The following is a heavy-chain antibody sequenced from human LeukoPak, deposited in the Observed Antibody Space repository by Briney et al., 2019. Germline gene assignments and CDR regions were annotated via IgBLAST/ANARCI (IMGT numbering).Heavy chain of an antibody. J-gene: IGHJ4*02. CDR2: IYYSGST. D-gene: IGHD6-13*01. CDR1: GGSISSGDYY. V-gene: IGHV4-30-4*01. CDR3: ARGDSSTWSFKI. Sequence: SQTLSLTCTVSGGSISSGDYYWSWIRQPPGKRLEWIAYIYYSGSTSYNPSLKSRVTISVDTSKNQFSLKLNSVTAADTAVYYCARGDSSTWSFKIWGQGTLVTVSS.